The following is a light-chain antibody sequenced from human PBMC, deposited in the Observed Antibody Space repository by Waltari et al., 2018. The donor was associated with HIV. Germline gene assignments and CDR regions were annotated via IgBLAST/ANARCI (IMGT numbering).Light chain of an antibody. CDR2: TNN. V-gene: IGLV1-44*01. CDR1: SPNIGRNT. J-gene: IGLJ2*01. CDR3: GVWDDSLNGQV. Sequence: SVLTQPPSASGTPGQRVTIPCSGSSPNIGRNTVNWYQQLPGTAPKLLIYTNNQRPSWVPDRFSGSKSGTSASLAISGLHSDDEAHYYCGVWDDSLNGQVFGGGTKLTVL.